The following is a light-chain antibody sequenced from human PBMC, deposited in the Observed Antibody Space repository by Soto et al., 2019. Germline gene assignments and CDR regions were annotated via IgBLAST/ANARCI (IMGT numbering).Light chain of an antibody. CDR2: SND. CDR1: SSNIGSNT. V-gene: IGLV1-44*01. Sequence: QSVLTQAPSASGTPGQRVTISCSGSSSNIGSNTVTWYQQVPGTAPKLLIYSNDQRPSGVPDRFSGSKSGTSASLAIAVLQSEDEADYYCAAWDDSLNGWVFGGGTKLTVL. J-gene: IGLJ3*02. CDR3: AAWDDSLNGWV.